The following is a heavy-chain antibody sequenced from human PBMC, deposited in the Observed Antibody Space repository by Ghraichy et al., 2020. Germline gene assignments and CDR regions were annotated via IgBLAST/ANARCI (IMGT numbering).Heavy chain of an antibody. CDR1: EFIFSNYW. V-gene: IGHV3-7*03. Sequence: SCAASEFIFSNYWMSWVRQAPGKGLEWVANINQDGSDKYYVDSVKGRFTISRDTAKNSLFLQMNSLRAEDTAVYYCARDRIAVGLDHWGQGALVIVSS. D-gene: IGHD6-19*01. J-gene: IGHJ4*02. CDR2: INQDGSDK. CDR3: ARDRIAVGLDH.